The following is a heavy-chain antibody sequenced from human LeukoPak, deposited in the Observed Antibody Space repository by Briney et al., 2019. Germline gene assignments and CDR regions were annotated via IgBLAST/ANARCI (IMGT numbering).Heavy chain of an antibody. CDR3: ASIDFWSGYGYYYYGMDV. J-gene: IGHJ6*02. CDR1: GYIFTSYW. V-gene: IGHV5-10-1*01. Sequence: VESLKISCKGSGYIFTSYWISWVRQMPGKGLEWMGRIDPSDSYTNYSPSFQGHVTISADKSISTAYLQWSSLKASHTAMYYCASIDFWSGYGYYYYGMDVWGQGTPVTVSS. CDR2: IDPSDSYT. D-gene: IGHD3-3*01.